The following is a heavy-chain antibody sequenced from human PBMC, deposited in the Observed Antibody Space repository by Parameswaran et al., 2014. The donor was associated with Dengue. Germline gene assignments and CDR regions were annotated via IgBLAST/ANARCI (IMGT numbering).Heavy chain of an antibody. J-gene: IGHJ4*02. Sequence: VRQAPGKGLEWVSYISSSGNMIYYADSVRGRFTISRDYAKNSLYLQMNSLRADDTSLYLCARAGPYGHGFDYWGQGTPVTVSS. CDR3: ARAGPYGHGFDY. V-gene: IGHV3-48*03. CDR2: ISSSGNMI. D-gene: IGHD4-17*01.